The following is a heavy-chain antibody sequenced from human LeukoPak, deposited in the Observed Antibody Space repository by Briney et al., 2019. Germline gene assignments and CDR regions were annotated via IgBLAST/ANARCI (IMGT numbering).Heavy chain of an antibody. V-gene: IGHV3-30*01. CDR1: GFTVSNYA. CDR2: ISSGGTYE. CDR3: ARDSTYYYDSGSSGPHYFDN. J-gene: IGHJ4*02. D-gene: IGHD3-10*01. Sequence: PGKSLRLSCAESGFTVSNYAMHWVRPAPGKGLEWVSLISSGGTYEYYADSVKGRFTISRDNSKNTLYLQLNSLRAEDTAVYYCARDSTYYYDSGSSGPHYFDNWGQGTLVTVSS.